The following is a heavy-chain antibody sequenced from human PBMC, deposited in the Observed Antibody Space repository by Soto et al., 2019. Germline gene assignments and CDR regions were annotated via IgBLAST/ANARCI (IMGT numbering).Heavy chain of an antibody. CDR1: GFSLSTSRMS. V-gene: IGHV2-70*17. Sequence: SGPTLVNTTQTLTLTCTFSGFSLSTSRMSVAWIRQPPGKALEWLARIDWDDAKFFNTSLKTRLTVSKDTSKNQVVLALTNMDPVDSGTYYCARMIFGRTGEYYFDYWGQGILVTVSS. CDR2: IDWDDAK. CDR3: ARMIFGRTGEYYFDY. D-gene: IGHD3-3*01. J-gene: IGHJ4*02.